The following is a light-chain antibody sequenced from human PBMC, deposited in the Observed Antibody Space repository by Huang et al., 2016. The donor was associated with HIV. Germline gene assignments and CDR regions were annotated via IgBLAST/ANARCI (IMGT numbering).Light chain of an antibody. J-gene: IGKJ4*01. CDR3: QQRTKWPPVLT. CDR2: EAS. V-gene: IGKV3-11*01. Sequence: EIVLTQSPATLSLSPGDRATLSCRASQSVGVYLAWYQQKPGQAPRLLIFEASNRATCIPDSFSGSGSGTDFTLTIDSLQPDDFAIYYCQQRTKWPPVLTFGGGTRVEIK. CDR1: QSVGVY.